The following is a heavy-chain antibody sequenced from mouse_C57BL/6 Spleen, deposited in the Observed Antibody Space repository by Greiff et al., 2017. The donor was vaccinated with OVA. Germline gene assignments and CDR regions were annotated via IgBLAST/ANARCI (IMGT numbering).Heavy chain of an antibody. J-gene: IGHJ3*01. CDR1: GFSLTSYG. D-gene: IGHD2-12*01. V-gene: IGHV2-6*03. CDR3: ARAYSNDVGPWFAY. CDR2: IWSDGST. Sequence: VQLQQSGPGLVAPSQSLSITCTVSGFSLTSYGVHWVRQPPGKGLEWLVVIWSDGSTTYNSALKSRLSISKDNSKSQVFLKMNSLQTDDTAMYYCARAYSNDVGPWFAYWGQGTLVTVSA.